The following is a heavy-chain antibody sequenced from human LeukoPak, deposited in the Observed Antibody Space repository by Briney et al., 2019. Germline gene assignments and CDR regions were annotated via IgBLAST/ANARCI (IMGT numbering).Heavy chain of an antibody. V-gene: IGHV1-69*01. CDR2: IIPIFGAA. Sequence: SVKVSCTASGGTFSSYAISWVRQAPGRGLEWMGGIIPIFGAANYAQTFQGRVTITADESTSTAYMELSSQRSEDTAVYYCARGPKLPIGYCSSTSCYSPFDYWGQGTLVTVSS. CDR3: ARGPKLPIGYCSSTSCYSPFDY. J-gene: IGHJ4*02. CDR1: GGTFSSYA. D-gene: IGHD2-2*02.